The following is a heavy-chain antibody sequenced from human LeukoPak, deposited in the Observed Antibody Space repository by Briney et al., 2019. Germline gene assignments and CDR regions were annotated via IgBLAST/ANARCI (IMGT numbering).Heavy chain of an antibody. CDR1: GGSISSGGYY. Sequence: SQTLSLTCTVSGGSISSGGYYWSWIRQHPGKGLEWIGYIYYSGSTYYNPSLKSRVTISVDASKNQFSPKLSSVTAADTAVYCCARLRKTTVVTRVFDYWGQGTLVTVSS. CDR3: ARLRKTTVVTRVFDY. CDR2: IYYSGST. V-gene: IGHV4-31*03. D-gene: IGHD4-23*01. J-gene: IGHJ4*02.